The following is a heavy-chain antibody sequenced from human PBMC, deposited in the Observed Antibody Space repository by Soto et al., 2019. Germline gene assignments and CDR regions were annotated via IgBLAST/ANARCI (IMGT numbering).Heavy chain of an antibody. V-gene: IGHV1-18*01. Sequence: ASVKVSCKASGYTFTSYGISWVRQAPGQGLEWMGWISAYNGNTNYAQKLQGRVTMTTDTSTSTAYMELRSLRSEDTAVYYCARDLVAGYSYGYAFDIWGQGTMVTVSS. CDR3: ARDLVAGYSYGYAFDI. CDR1: GYTFTSYG. CDR2: ISAYNGNT. D-gene: IGHD5-18*01. J-gene: IGHJ3*02.